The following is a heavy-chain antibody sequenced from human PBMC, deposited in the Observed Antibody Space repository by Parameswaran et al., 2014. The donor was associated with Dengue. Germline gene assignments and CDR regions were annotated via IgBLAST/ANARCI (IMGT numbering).Heavy chain of an antibody. CDR2: IYYSGST. CDR3: ARDAPSLGNGAFDI. Sequence: PGKGLEWIGYIYYSGSTNYNPSLKSRVTISVDTSKNQFSLKLSSVTAADTAVYYCARDAPSLGNGAFDIWGQGTMVTVSS. J-gene: IGHJ3*02. V-gene: IGHV4-59*13. D-gene: IGHD3-16*01.